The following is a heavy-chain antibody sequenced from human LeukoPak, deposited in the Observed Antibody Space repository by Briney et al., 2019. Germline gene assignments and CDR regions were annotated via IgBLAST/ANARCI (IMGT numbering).Heavy chain of an antibody. CDR2: IKSKTGGGTT. J-gene: IGHJ6*03. V-gene: IGHV3-15*01. Sequence: PGGSLRLSCGASGFSFNNAWMSWVRQAPGKGLEWVGRIKSKTGGGTTDYAAPVKGRFTISRDDAKNTLYLQMNSLKTEDTAVYYCTTTETAVVTFYYYYYMDVWGKGTTVTVSS. CDR1: GFSFNNAW. CDR3: TTTETAVVTFYYYYYMDV. D-gene: IGHD5-18*01.